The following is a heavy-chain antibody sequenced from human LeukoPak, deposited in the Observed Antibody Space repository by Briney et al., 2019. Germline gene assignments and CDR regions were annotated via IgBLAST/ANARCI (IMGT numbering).Heavy chain of an antibody. Sequence: TGGSLRLSCAASGFTFSSYAMTWVRQAPGKGLEWVSGINASGGSTCYAASVKGRFTISRDKSKNRLFLQMNSLRAEDTAVYYCAKDRAGYSTGWTFDSWGQGTLVTVSS. CDR1: GFTFSSYA. J-gene: IGHJ4*02. CDR2: INASGGST. V-gene: IGHV3-23*01. CDR3: AKDRAGYSTGWTFDS. D-gene: IGHD6-19*01.